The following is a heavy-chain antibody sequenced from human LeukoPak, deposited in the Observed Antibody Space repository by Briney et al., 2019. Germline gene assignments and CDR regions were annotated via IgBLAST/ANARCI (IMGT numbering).Heavy chain of an antibody. D-gene: IGHD3-22*01. CDR3: ARITGYFDSGGSYYWGFFDY. V-gene: IGHV4-59*02. J-gene: IGHJ4*02. CDR2: MSDSGQT. Sequence: SETLSLTCSVSGVSVTNERWTWSRQAPGKGLEWIGYMSDSGQTNYNPSLRSRATVSVDTSKSQCSLRLTSVTSADTAVYYCARITGYFDSGGSYYWGFFDYWGQGSLVTVSS. CDR1: GVSVTNER.